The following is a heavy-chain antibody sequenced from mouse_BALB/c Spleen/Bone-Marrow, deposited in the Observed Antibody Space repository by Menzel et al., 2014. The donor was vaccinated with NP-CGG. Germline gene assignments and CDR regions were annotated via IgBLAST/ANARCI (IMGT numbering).Heavy chain of an antibody. J-gene: IGHJ2*01. CDR1: GYTFXNYW. Sequence: VQLKESGTVLARPGAAVKMSCKASGYTFXNYWMHWVKQRPGQGLEWIGTIYPGNSDTTYNQKFKGKAKLTAVTSTSTAYMDLSSLTNEDYAVYYCTTLARTNFDYWGQGTTLTVSS. D-gene: IGHD3-1*01. V-gene: IGHV1-5*01. CDR3: TTLARTNFDY. CDR2: IYPGNSDT.